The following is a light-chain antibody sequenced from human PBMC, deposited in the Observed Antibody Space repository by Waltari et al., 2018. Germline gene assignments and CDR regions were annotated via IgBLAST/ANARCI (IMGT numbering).Light chain of an antibody. J-gene: IGKJ4*01. V-gene: IGKV3-11*01. CDR2: DAS. CDR3: QHGHTWPLS. Sequence: EIVLTQSPATLSLSPGERATLSCWASQSISSHIAWYQHKPGQAPRLLVYDASNRATGSPTRFCGSGSGTDFTLTIGSLEPEDFAVYYCQHGHTWPLSFGGGTKVEI. CDR1: QSISSH.